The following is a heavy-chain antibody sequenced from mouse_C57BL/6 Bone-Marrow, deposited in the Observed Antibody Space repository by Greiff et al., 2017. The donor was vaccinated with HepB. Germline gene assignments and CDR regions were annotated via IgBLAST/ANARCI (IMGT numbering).Heavy chain of an antibody. CDR1: GFTFSDYY. J-gene: IGHJ3*01. CDR3: ARPNYDYDDAY. V-gene: IGHV5-12*01. Sequence: EVKVVESGGGLVQPGGSLKLSCAASGFTFSDYYMYWVRQTPEKRLEWVAYISNGGGSTYYPDTVKGRFTISRDNAKNTLYLQMSRLKSEDTAMYYCARPNYDYDDAYWGQGTLVTVSA. CDR2: ISNGGGST. D-gene: IGHD2-4*01.